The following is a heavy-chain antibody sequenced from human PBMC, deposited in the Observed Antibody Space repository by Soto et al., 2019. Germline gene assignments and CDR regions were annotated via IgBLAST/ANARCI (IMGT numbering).Heavy chain of an antibody. J-gene: IGHJ6*03. Sequence: SETLSLTCAVYGGSFSGYYWSWIRQPPGKGLEWIGEINHSGSTNYNPSLKSRVTISVDTSKNQFSLKLSSVTAADTAVYYCARVTMVRGVIIGRYYYYYMDVWGKGTTVTVSS. CDR1: GGSFSGYY. CDR3: ARVTMVRGVIIGRYYYYYMDV. V-gene: IGHV4-34*01. CDR2: INHSGST. D-gene: IGHD3-10*01.